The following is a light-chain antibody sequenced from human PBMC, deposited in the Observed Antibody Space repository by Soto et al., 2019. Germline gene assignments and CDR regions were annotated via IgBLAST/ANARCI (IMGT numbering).Light chain of an antibody. V-gene: IGKV3D-20*01. CDR2: DVS. CDR3: QRFDNSPT. J-gene: IGKJ4*01. CDR1: QSLTNNF. Sequence: ESVLTQSPATLSLSPGERVTLSCGASQSLTNNFLAWYQQRPGLAPKLLIFDVSTRATGIPDRFSGSGSGTDFTLTISRLEPEDFAVYYCQRFDNSPTFGGGTKVDIK.